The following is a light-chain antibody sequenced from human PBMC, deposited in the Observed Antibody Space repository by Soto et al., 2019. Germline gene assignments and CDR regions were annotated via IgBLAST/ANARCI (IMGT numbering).Light chain of an antibody. V-gene: IGKV3-11*01. J-gene: IGKJ4*01. Sequence: IVLTQSPATLSLSPGERATLSCRASQSVSSFLAWYQQKPGQAPRLLIYGASTRATGIPGRFSGSGSGTHFTLTISSLEPEDFAVYYCQQRSNWLTFGGGTKVEIK. CDR3: QQRSNWLT. CDR1: QSVSSF. CDR2: GAS.